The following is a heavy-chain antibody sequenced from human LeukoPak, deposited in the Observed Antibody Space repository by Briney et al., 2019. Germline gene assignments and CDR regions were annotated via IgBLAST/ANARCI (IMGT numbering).Heavy chain of an antibody. CDR2: INTNTGNP. CDR1: GYTFTSYV. J-gene: IGHJ4*02. D-gene: IGHD3-9*01. Sequence: GASVKVSCKASGYTFTSYVMNWVRQAPGQGLEWMGWINTNTGNPTYAQGFTGRFVFSLDTSVSTAYLQISSLKAEDTAVYYCARDSVYDILTGYGRGDFDYWGQGTLVTVSS. CDR3: ARDSVYDILTGYGRGDFDY. V-gene: IGHV7-4-1*02.